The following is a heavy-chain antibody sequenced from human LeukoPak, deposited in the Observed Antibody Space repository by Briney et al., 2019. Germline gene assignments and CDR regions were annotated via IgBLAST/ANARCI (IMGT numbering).Heavy chain of an antibody. CDR1: GFTFCSYS. J-gene: IGHJ2*01. D-gene: IGHD4-23*01. CDR2: ISSSSSYI. Sequence: GGSLRLSCAASGFTFCSYSMNWVRQAPGKGLEWVSSISSSSSYIYYADSVKGRFTISRDNAKNSLYLQMNSLRAEDTAVYYCARDQTTVANGYFDLWGRGTLVTVSS. CDR3: ARDQTTVANGYFDL. V-gene: IGHV3-21*01.